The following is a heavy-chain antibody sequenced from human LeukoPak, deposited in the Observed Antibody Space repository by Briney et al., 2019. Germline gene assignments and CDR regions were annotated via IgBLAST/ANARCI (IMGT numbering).Heavy chain of an antibody. D-gene: IGHD2-21*02. J-gene: IGHJ3*02. CDR1: GFTVSSNY. Sequence: GCSLTLSHPRSGFTVSSNYMIWLRQPPRKGLEGVSVIYSGGSTYYADSVKGRFTISRDNSKNTLYLQMNSLRAEDTAVYYCARLICGGGDCGGVGAFDIWGQGTMVTVSS. V-gene: IGHV3-53*01. CDR2: IYSGGST. CDR3: ARLICGGGDCGGVGAFDI.